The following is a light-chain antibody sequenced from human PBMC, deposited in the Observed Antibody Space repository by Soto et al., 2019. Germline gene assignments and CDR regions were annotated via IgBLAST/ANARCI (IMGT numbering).Light chain of an antibody. CDR1: QDIRNY. Sequence: IHMTQSASSLSASIGYRVTIICQASQDIRNYLNWYRQKKGKAPNLLIYDASNLHPGVPSRFSGSGYGTDFNLTISSLQTEDIATYYCQEYDSLPPTFGQGTRLEIK. V-gene: IGKV1-33*01. J-gene: IGKJ5*01. CDR3: QEYDSLPPT. CDR2: DAS.